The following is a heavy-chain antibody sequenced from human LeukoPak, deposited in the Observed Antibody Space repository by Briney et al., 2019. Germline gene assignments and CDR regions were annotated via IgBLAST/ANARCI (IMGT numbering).Heavy chain of an antibody. CDR3: ARDALLLGSSGWYDSFDY. D-gene: IGHD6-19*01. CDR1: GGSISNGSYY. Sequence: SSQTLSLTCTVSGGSISNGSYYWDWIRQPAGKGLEWIGRIYTSGSTNYNPSLKSRVTISVDTSKNQYSLKLSSVTAADTAVYYCARDALLLGSSGWYDSFDYWGQGTLVTVSS. CDR2: IYTSGST. J-gene: IGHJ4*02. V-gene: IGHV4-61*02.